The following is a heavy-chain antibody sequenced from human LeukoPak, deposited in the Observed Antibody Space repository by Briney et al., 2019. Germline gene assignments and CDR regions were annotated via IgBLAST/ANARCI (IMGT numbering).Heavy chain of an antibody. V-gene: IGHV3-74*01. CDR2: INSDGSTT. D-gene: IGHD5-12*01. CDR1: GFTFSGHW. CDR3: AFRYSGYVAN. J-gene: IGHJ4*02. Sequence: GGSLRLSCAASGFTFSGHWMHWVRQAPGKGLVWVSRINSDGSTTHYADSVKGRFTISRDNAKNTLYLQMNSLRAEDTAVYYCAFRYSGYVANWGQGTLVSVSS.